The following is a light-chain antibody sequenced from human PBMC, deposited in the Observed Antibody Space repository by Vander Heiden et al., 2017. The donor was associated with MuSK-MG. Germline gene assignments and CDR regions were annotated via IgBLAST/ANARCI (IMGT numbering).Light chain of an antibody. CDR3: QQSYSLPPT. V-gene: IGKV1-39*01. J-gene: IGKJ4*01. Sequence: DIQMTQSPSSLSASVGDRVTITCRASQSINNYLNWYQQKPLKAPKLLMYAASSLQGGVPSRFSGSGSGTDLTLTVTNLQPEDFATYYYQQSYSLPPTFGGGTKVEIK. CDR1: QSINNY. CDR2: AAS.